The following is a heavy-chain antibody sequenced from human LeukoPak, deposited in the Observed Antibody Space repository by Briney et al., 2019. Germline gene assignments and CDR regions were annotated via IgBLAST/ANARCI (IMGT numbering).Heavy chain of an antibody. CDR1: GFTFSSYG. CDR3: ARDSGSYLLTFDY. Sequence: GGSLRLSCAASGFTFSSYGMHWVRQAPGKGLEWVAVIWYDGSNKYYADSVKGRFTISRDNSKNTLYLQMNSLRAEDTAVYYCARDSGSYLLTFDYWGQGTLVTVSS. CDR2: IWYDGSNK. J-gene: IGHJ4*02. V-gene: IGHV3-30*19. D-gene: IGHD1-26*01.